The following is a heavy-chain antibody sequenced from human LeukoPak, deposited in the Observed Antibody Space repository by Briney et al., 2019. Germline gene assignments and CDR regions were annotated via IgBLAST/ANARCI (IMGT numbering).Heavy chain of an antibody. Sequence: GGSLRLSCAASGFTFSSYWMSWVRQAPGKGLEWVANIKQDGSEKYYVDSVKGRFTIARDNAKDSLDLQMNSLRAEDTAVYYCARVYGDYAPFYYFDYWGQGTLLTVSS. CDR3: ARVYGDYAPFYYFDY. J-gene: IGHJ4*02. CDR2: IKQDGSEK. V-gene: IGHV3-7*01. D-gene: IGHD4-17*01. CDR1: GFTFSSYW.